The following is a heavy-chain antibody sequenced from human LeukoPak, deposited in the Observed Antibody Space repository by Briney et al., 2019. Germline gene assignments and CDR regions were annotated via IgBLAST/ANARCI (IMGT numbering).Heavy chain of an antibody. V-gene: IGHV3-21*01. D-gene: IGHD3-16*02. CDR2: ISSSSSYI. CDR1: GFTFSSYS. CDR3: ARDRYDYVWGSYRYFSPEIYYFDY. Sequence: PGGSLRLSCAASGFTFSSYSMNWVRQAPGKELEWVSSISSSSSYIYYADSVKGRFTISRDNAKNSLYLQMNSLRAEDTAVYYCARDRYDYVWGSYRYFSPEIYYFDYWGQGTLVTVSS. J-gene: IGHJ4*02.